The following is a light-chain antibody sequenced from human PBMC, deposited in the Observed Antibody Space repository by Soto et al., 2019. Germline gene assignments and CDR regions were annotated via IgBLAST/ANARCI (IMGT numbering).Light chain of an antibody. V-gene: IGKV3-15*01. CDR3: QQFSSYPLT. J-gene: IGKJ4*01. CDR1: QSVSSN. CDR2: GAS. Sequence: EIVMTKSPATLSVSPGERATLSCRASQSVSSNLAWYQQKPGQAPRLLISGASTGATGIPDRFSGGGSGTDFTLTISRLEPEDFAVYYCQQFSSYPLTFGGGTKVDI.